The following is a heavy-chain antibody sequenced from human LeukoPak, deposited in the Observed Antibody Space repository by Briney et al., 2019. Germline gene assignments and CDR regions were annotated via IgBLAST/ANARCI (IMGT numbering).Heavy chain of an antibody. CDR1: GFTFSTQW. J-gene: IGHJ4*02. CDR3: ATTTRSRAFDD. V-gene: IGHV3-7*01. D-gene: IGHD1-14*01. CDR2: IRQDGSDI. Sequence: SGGSLRLSCTASGFTFSTQWMSWVRQALGKGREWVVNIRQDGSDILYVDSMKGRFTIHRENEKITLYLQINSQRAEDTAMYFWATTTRSRAFDDWGQGTPVTVSS.